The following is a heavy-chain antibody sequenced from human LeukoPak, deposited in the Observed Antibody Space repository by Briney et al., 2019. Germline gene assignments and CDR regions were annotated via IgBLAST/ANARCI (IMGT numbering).Heavy chain of an antibody. D-gene: IGHD3-3*01. J-gene: IGHJ4*02. Sequence: SETLSLTCTVSGGSISSYYWSWIRQPPGKGLEWIGYIYYSGSTNYNPSLKGRVTISVDTSKNQFFLKLSSVTAADTAVYYCASHYDFWSGYMGWGQGTLVTVSS. CDR1: GGSISSYY. CDR3: ASHYDFWSGYMG. CDR2: IYYSGST. V-gene: IGHV4-59*01.